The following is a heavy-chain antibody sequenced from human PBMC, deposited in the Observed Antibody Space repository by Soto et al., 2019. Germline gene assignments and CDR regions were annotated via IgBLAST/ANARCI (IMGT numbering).Heavy chain of an antibody. CDR2: ISGSGGST. V-gene: IGHV3-23*01. J-gene: IGHJ4*02. CDR1: GFTFSNFA. D-gene: IGHD3-10*01. Sequence: GGSLRLSCAASGFTFSNFAMSWVRQAPGKGLEWISAISGSGGSTYYADSVRGRFTISRDNSKNTLYLQMNSLRAEDTALYYCAKDVPVGTFFYGLVFDYWGQGTLVPVSS. CDR3: AKDVPVGTFFYGLVFDY.